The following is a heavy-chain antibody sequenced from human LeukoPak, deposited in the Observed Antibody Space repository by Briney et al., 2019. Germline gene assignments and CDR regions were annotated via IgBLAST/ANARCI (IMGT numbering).Heavy chain of an antibody. D-gene: IGHD6-13*01. CDR3: ARTQYSSSWYGGHDYVNY. Sequence: ASVKVSCKASGYTFTSYAISWVRQAPGQGLEWMGWISAYNGNTNYAQNLQGRVTMTTDTSTSTAYMELRSLRSDDTAVYYCARTQYSSSWYGGHDYVNYWGQGTLVTVSS. J-gene: IGHJ4*02. CDR1: GYTFTSYA. V-gene: IGHV1-18*01. CDR2: ISAYNGNT.